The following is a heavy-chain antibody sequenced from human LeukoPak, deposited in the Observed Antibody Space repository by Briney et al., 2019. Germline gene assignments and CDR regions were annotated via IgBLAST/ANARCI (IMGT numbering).Heavy chain of an antibody. J-gene: IGHJ4*02. V-gene: IGHV1-69*01. Sequence: SVKVSCKASGGTFSSYAISWVRQAPGQGLEWMGGIIPIFGTANYAQKFQGRVTITADESTSTAYMELSSLRSEDTAVYYCARDHAAMVPGHYWGQGTLVPVPS. CDR3: ARDHAAMVPGHY. CDR2: IIPIFGTA. D-gene: IGHD3-10*01. CDR1: GGTFSSYA.